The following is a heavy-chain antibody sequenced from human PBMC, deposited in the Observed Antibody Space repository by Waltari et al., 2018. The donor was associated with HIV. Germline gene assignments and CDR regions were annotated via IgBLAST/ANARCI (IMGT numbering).Heavy chain of an antibody. Sequence: EVRLVESGGGLVQPGGTLRLSCAASGFTLSSYWMHWVRQAPGKGLVWGSRINRDGSTTSDADSVKGRFTISRDNAKNTLYLQMNSLRAEDTAVYYCAKGGANPIDFWGQGTLVTVSS. CDR3: AKGGANPIDF. CDR2: INRDGSTT. CDR1: GFTLSSYW. J-gene: IGHJ4*02. D-gene: IGHD1-26*01. V-gene: IGHV3-74*01.